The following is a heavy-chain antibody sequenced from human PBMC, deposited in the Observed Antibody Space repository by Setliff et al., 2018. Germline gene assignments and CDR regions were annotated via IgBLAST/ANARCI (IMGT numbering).Heavy chain of an antibody. CDR3: ARASGWYYYDY. Sequence: GGSLRLSCAASRFTFSNAWMSWVRQAPGKGLEWVSAISGSGGSTYYADSVKGRFTISRDNSKNTLYVQMNSLRAEDTAVYYCARASGWYYYDYWGQGTLVTVSS. CDR2: ISGSGGST. V-gene: IGHV3-23*01. J-gene: IGHJ4*02. D-gene: IGHD6-19*01. CDR1: RFTFSNAW.